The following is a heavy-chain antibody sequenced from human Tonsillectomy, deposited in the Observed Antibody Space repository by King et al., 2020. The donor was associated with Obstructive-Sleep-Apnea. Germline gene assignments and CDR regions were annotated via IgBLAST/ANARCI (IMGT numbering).Heavy chain of an antibody. CDR1: GFTFSSYA. Sequence: VQLVESGGGLVQPGGSLRLSCAASGFTFSSYAMTWVRQAPGKGLEWVSTISGSGGSTYYADSVKGRFTISSDNSKNTLYLQMNSLRAEDTAEYYCAKGEGQGFGELLSCMDVWGQGTTVTVSS. J-gene: IGHJ6*02. V-gene: IGHV3-23*04. D-gene: IGHD3-10*01. CDR3: AKGEGQGFGELLSCMDV. CDR2: ISGSGGST.